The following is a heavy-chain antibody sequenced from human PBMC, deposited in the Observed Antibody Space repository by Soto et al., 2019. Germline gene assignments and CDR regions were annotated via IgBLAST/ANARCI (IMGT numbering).Heavy chain of an antibody. CDR2: IYSGGYT. D-gene: IGHD6-25*01. Sequence: EVQLVESGGGLIQPGGSLRLSCAVSGFTVSNNYMSWVRQAPGKGLEGVSVIYSGGYTAYGDSVKGRFTISRDNSKNTLYLKMKTLGAHAAAVFYCATQRGGGGYWGQGTLVTVSS. V-gene: IGHV3-53*01. CDR1: GFTVSNNY. J-gene: IGHJ4*02. CDR3: ATQRGGGGY.